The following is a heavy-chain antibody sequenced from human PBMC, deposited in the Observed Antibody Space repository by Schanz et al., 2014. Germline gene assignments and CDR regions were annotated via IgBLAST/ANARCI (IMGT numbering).Heavy chain of an antibody. D-gene: IGHD7-27*01. CDR1: GFTFDDHA. CDR2: ISWNSGNI. J-gene: IGHJ3*02. Sequence: EVQLVESGGDLVQPGRSLRLSCAASGFTFDDHAMHWVRQVPGKGLEWVSGISWNSGNIAYADSVKGRFTISRDNAKNSLYLEMTSLRGEDTAVYYCARENLNWEAFDIWGQGTVVTVSS. CDR3: ARENLNWEAFDI. V-gene: IGHV3-9*01.